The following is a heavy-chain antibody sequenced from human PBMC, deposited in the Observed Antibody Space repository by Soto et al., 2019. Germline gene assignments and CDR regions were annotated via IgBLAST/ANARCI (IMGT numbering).Heavy chain of an antibody. CDR2: INPSGGST. V-gene: IGHV1-46*03. J-gene: IGHJ5*02. D-gene: IGHD2-15*01. CDR3: ARESLDIVVVVAASPHNWFDP. CDR1: GYTFTSYY. Sequence: ASVKVSCKASGYTFTSYYMHWVRQAPGQGLEWMGIINPSGGSTSYAQKFQGRVTMTRDTSTSTVYMELSSLRSEDTAVYYCARESLDIVVVVAASPHNWFDPWGQGTLVTVSS.